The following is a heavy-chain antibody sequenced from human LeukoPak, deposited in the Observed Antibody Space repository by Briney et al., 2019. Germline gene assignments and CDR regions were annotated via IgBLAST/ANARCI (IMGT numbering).Heavy chain of an antibody. CDR2: ISYDGSNK. Sequence: GVSLRLSCAASGFTFSSYAMHWVRQAPGKGLEWVAVISYDGSNKYYADSVKGRFTISRDNSKNTLYLQMNSLRAEDTAVYYCARDPIAAAELDYWGQGTLVTVSS. J-gene: IGHJ4*02. D-gene: IGHD6-13*01. V-gene: IGHV3-30*04. CDR3: ARDPIAAAELDY. CDR1: GFTFSSYA.